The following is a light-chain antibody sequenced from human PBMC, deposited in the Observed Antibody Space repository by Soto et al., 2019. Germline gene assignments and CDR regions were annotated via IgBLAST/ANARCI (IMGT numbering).Light chain of an antibody. CDR2: GAS. Sequence: EIVFAHSPGTLSLSPVERATLSCRASQSVSSSYLAWYQQKPGQAPRVLIYGASSRATGIPDRFSGSGSGTDFTLTISRLEPEDFAVYYCQQLNTYPITFGQGTRLEIK. CDR3: QQLNTYPIT. V-gene: IGKV3-20*01. CDR1: QSVSSSY. J-gene: IGKJ5*01.